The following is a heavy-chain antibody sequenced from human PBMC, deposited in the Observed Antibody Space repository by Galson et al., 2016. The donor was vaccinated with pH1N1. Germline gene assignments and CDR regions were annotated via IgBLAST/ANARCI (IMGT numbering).Heavy chain of an antibody. D-gene: IGHD3-16*01. CDR1: GYTFTIYA. CDR3: ARRVGRSFDY. Sequence: SVKVSCKASGYTFTIYAIHWVRQAPGQSLEWTGWINVGNGNTKYSQKFQDRVTITRDTSATTAYMELSSLRFEDTAVYYCARRVGRSFDYWGQGTLVTVSS. V-gene: IGHV1-3*01. J-gene: IGHJ4*02. CDR2: INVGNGNT.